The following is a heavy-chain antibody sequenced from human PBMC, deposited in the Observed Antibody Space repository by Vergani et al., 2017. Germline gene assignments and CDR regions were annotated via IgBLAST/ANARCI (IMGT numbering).Heavy chain of an antibody. D-gene: IGHD3-10*01. CDR1: GFTFSSYG. J-gene: IGHJ6*04. CDR2: IRYDGSNK. Sequence: QVQLVESGGGVVQPGGSLRLSCAASGFTFSSYGMHWVRQAPGKGLEWVAFIRYDGSNKYYADSVKGRFTISRDNSKNTLYLQMNSLRAEDTAVYYCAKHGSGLLWCGELPEDVWGKGTTVTVSS. V-gene: IGHV3-30*02. CDR3: AKHGSGLLWCGELPEDV.